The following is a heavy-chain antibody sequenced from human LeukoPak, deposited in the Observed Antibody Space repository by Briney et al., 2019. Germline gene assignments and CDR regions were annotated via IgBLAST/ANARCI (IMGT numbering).Heavy chain of an antibody. Sequence: GGALRLSCAASGFIFRNHWMSWVRQVPGRALDWVAHIKQDGNEKHYVDSVEGRFTLSRDDSKNSLYLQMNSLRVDDSAVYYCARGPNYGDRVDYFDYWGQGTLVTVSS. D-gene: IGHD4-17*01. V-gene: IGHV3-7*01. J-gene: IGHJ4*02. CDR1: GFIFRNHW. CDR2: IKQDGNEK. CDR3: ARGPNYGDRVDYFDY.